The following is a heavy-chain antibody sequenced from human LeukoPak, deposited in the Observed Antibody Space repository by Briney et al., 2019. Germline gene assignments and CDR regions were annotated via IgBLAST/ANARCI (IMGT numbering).Heavy chain of an antibody. CDR3: ARGPPAGYGTCWFGY. CDR2: IKKDGSEK. Sequence: PGGSLRLSCAASGFIFSDWWMGWVRQAPGKGLEWVASIKKDGSEKYYVDSVKGRFIISRDNADNSLSLQMNSLRAGDTAVYYCARGPPAGYGTCWFGYWGQGSLVTVSS. CDR1: GFIFSDWW. J-gene: IGHJ5*01. V-gene: IGHV3-7*05. D-gene: IGHD1-1*01.